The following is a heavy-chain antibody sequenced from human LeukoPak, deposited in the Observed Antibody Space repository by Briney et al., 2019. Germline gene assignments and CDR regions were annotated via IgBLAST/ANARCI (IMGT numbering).Heavy chain of an antibody. CDR1: GFAFSSYA. CDR2: ISGSGGST. J-gene: IGHJ4*02. V-gene: IGHV3-23*01. CDR3: AKDLGSRDYYFDY. D-gene: IGHD1-26*01. Sequence: GGSLRLSCAASGFAFSSYAMSWVRQAPGKGLEWVSAISGSGGSTYYADSVKGRFTISRDNSKNTLYLQTNSLRAEDTAVYYCAKDLGSRDYYFDYWGQGTLVTVSS.